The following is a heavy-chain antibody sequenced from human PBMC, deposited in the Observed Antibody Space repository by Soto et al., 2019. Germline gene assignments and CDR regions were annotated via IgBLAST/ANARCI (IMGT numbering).Heavy chain of an antibody. Sequence: QVQLQESGPGLVKPSETLSLTCTVSGGSVSSGNYYWSWIRQPPGKGLEWIGFIYYTGSTSYNPSLKSRVTISMDTSKNQFSLKLTSVTAADTAVYYCASALYCSGGSGSFDPWGQGTLVTVSS. CDR1: GGSVSSGNYY. D-gene: IGHD2-15*01. CDR3: ASALYCSGGSGSFDP. CDR2: IYYTGST. J-gene: IGHJ5*02. V-gene: IGHV4-61*01.